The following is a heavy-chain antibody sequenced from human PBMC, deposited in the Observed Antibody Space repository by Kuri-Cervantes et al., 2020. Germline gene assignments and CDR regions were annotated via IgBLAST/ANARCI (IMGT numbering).Heavy chain of an antibody. Sequence: GSLRLSCTVSGGSISSYYWSWIRQPPGKGLEWIGYIYYSGSTNYNPSLKSRVTISVDTSKNQFSLKLSSVTAADTAVYYCARHADTAMDYFDYWGQGTLVTVSS. J-gene: IGHJ4*02. CDR3: ARHADTAMDYFDY. V-gene: IGHV4-59*01. CDR1: GGSISSYY. CDR2: IYYSGST. D-gene: IGHD5-18*01.